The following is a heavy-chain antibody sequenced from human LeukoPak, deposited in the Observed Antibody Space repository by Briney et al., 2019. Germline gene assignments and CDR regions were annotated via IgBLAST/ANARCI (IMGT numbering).Heavy chain of an antibody. Sequence: SETQSLTCTVSGGSISSGSYYWSWIRQPAGKGLEWIGRIYTSGSTNYNPSLKSRVTMSVDTSKNQFSLKLSSVTAADAAVYYCARGYYDSSSPYHWFDPWGQGTLVTVSS. D-gene: IGHD3-22*01. CDR3: ARGYYDSSSPYHWFDP. J-gene: IGHJ5*02. V-gene: IGHV4-61*02. CDR2: IYTSGST. CDR1: GGSISSGSYY.